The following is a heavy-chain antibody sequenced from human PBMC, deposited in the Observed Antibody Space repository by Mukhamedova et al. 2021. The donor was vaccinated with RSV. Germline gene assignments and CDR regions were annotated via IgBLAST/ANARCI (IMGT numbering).Heavy chain of an antibody. CDR3: ARTFHSSNYEYYYYMDV. V-gene: IGHV4-59*01. D-gene: IGHD4-11*01. CDR2: IYYSGRT. J-gene: IGHJ6*03. Sequence: EWIGYIYYSGRTNYNPSLKSRVNISVDTSQNQFSLKLSSVTAADTAVYYCARTFHSSNYEYYYYMDVWGKETTVTVSS.